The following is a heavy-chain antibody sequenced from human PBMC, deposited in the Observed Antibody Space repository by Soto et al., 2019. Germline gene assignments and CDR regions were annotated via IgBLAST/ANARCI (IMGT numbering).Heavy chain of an antibody. V-gene: IGHV3-23*01. CDR1: GFTFSSYA. CDR3: AKRTVGWYFDL. CDR2: ISGSGDST. J-gene: IGHJ2*01. D-gene: IGHD4-17*01. Sequence: EVQLLESGGGLVQPGGSLRLSCAASGFTFSSYAMSWVRQAPGKGLEWVSAISGSGDSTYYADSVKGRFTISRDNSRNTPYLQMNSLRAEDTAVYYCAKRTVGWYFDLWGRGTLVTVSS.